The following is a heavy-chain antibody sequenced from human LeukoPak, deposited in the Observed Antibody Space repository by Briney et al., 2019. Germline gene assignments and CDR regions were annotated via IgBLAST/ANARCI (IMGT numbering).Heavy chain of an antibody. J-gene: IGHJ5*02. CDR3: ARDLRDCSGGSCYTYNWFDP. CDR1: GFTFDDYG. V-gene: IGHV3-20*04. D-gene: IGHD2-15*01. CDR2: INWNGGST. Sequence: PGGSLRLSCAASGFTFDDYGMSWVRQAPGKGLEWVSGINWNGGSTGYADSVKGRFTISRDNAKNSLYLQMNSLRAEDTALYYCARDLRDCSGGSCYTYNWFDPWGQGTLVTVSS.